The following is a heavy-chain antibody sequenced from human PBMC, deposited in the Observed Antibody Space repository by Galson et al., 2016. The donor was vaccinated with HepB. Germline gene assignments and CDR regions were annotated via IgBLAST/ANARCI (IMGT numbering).Heavy chain of an antibody. V-gene: IGHV3-53*01. J-gene: IGHJ4*02. CDR2: IYSGVST. D-gene: IGHD2-2*01. CDR1: GFTVSSNY. Sequence: SLRLSCAASGFTVSSNYMSWVRQAPGKGLEWVAVIYSGVSTYYADSVKGRFTISRDNSKNTLYLQMNSLRAEDTAMYYCARDSGSRPGSGGFGYWGQGTLVTVSS. CDR3: ARDSGSRPGSGGFGY.